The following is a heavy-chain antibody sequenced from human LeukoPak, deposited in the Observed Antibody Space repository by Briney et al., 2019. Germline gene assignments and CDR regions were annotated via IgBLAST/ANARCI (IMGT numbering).Heavy chain of an antibody. CDR2: INTNTGNP. CDR1: GYTFTSXX. D-gene: IGHD2-2*01. CDR3: AWRRSTPATYYFDY. Sequence: ASGYTFTSXXXXXVRQXPGQGXXXXGWINTNTGNPTYAQGFTGRFVFSLDTSVSTAYLQISSLKAEDTAVYYCAWRRSTPATYYFDYWGQGTLVTVSS. J-gene: IGHJ4*02. V-gene: IGHV7-4-1*02.